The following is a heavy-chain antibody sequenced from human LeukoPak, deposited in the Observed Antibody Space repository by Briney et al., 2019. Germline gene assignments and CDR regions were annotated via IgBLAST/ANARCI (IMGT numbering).Heavy chain of an antibody. Sequence: SETLSLTCTVSGGSISSSSCYWDWIRQPPGKGLEWIVNVYYGGNTFYNSSLESRVTISVDMSKNQFSLKLTSLTAADTAVYYCARQRADYFYHYLDVWGKGTSVTVSS. V-gene: IGHV4-39*01. J-gene: IGHJ6*03. CDR2: VYYGGNT. CDR1: GGSISSSSCY. CDR3: ARQRADYFYHYLDV.